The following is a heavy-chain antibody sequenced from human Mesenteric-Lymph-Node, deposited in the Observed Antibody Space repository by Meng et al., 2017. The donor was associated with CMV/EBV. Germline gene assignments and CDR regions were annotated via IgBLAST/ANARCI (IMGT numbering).Heavy chain of an antibody. J-gene: IGHJ6*02. CDR2: ISYDGSNK. CDR3: ARDHLVAPYYYYAMGV. CDR1: GFTFSSYA. D-gene: IGHD2-15*01. Sequence: GGSLRLSCAASGFTFSSYAMHWVRQAPGKGLEWVAVISYDGSNKYYADSVKGRFTISRDNAKNSLYLQMNSLRAEDTAVYYCARDHLVAPYYYYAMGVWGQGTTVTVSS. V-gene: IGHV3-30*04.